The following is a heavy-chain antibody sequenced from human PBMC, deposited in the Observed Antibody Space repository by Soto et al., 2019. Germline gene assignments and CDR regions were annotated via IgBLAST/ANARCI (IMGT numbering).Heavy chain of an antibody. Sequence: GGSLRLSCAASGFTFSNAWMSWVRQAPGKGLEWVGRIKSKTEGGTTDYPAPLKGGFTISRDDSKNTLYLQMNSLKTEHTAVYYCTTEITMNPPYWGQGTLVTVSS. V-gene: IGHV3-15*01. CDR3: TTEITMNPPY. CDR1: GFTFSNAW. CDR2: IKSKTEGGTT. J-gene: IGHJ4*02. D-gene: IGHD3-22*01.